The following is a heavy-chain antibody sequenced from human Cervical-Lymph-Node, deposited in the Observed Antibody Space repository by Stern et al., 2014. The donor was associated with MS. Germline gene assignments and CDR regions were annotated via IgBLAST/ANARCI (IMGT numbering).Heavy chain of an antibody. CDR1: GYSFTSYW. CDR2: IDPSDSYT. Sequence: EVQLVESGAEVKKPGESLRISCKGSGYSFTSYWISWVRQMPGNGLEWIGRIDPSDSYTNSSPSFQGHVTISADKSISTAYLKWSSLKASDTAMYYCARRCSRRIDAFDIWGQGTMVTVSS. V-gene: IGHV5-10-1*03. D-gene: IGHD2-15*01. CDR3: ARRCSRRIDAFDI. J-gene: IGHJ3*02.